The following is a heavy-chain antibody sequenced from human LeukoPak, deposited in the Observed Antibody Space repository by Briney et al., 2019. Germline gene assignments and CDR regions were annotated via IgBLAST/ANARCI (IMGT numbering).Heavy chain of an antibody. CDR2: ISSSSSYI. V-gene: IGHV3-21*01. CDR3: ARGHIADFDY. J-gene: IGHJ4*02. D-gene: IGHD6-13*01. Sequence: GGSLRLSXAASGFTFSSYSMNWVRQAPGKGLEWVSSISSSSSYIYYADSVKGRFTISRDNAKNSLYLQMNSLRAEDTAVYYCARGHIADFDYWGQGTLVTVSS. CDR1: GFTFSSYS.